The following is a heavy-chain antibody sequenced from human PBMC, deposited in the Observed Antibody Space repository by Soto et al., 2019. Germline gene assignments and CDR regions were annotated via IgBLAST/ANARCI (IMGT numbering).Heavy chain of an antibody. CDR1: GRSISSYY. V-gene: IGHV4-59*07. J-gene: IGHJ3*02. Sequence: SATLYLTCTVSGRSISSYYWSWIRQPPGKGLEWIGYIYYSGSTNYNPSLKSRVTISVDTSKNQFSLKLSSVTAADTAVYYCARVWRGAFDIWGQGTMVT. D-gene: IGHD2-21*01. CDR2: IYYSGST. CDR3: ARVWRGAFDI.